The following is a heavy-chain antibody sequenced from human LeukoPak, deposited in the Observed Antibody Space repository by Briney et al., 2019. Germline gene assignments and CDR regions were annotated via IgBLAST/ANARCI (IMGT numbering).Heavy chain of an antibody. V-gene: IGHV4-30-2*01. J-gene: IGHJ4*02. CDR3: ARVGGVGDFKGFDY. D-gene: IGHD3-3*01. Sequence: SQTLSLTCGVCGGSLSSGGYSWRWIRQPPGKGLEWIGYIYHSGSTYYNPSLKSRVTISVDRSKNQFSLKLSSVTAADTAVYYCARVGGVGDFKGFDYWGQGTLVTVSS. CDR1: GGSLSSGGYS. CDR2: IYHSGST.